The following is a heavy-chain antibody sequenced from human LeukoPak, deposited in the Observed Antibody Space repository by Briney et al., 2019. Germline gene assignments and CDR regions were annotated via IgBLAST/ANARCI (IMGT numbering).Heavy chain of an antibody. CDR3: ARDLGAIAVAGTGFDY. CDR2: ISSSSSTI. V-gene: IGHV3-48*01. CDR1: GFTFSSYS. Sequence: PGGSLRLSCAASGFTFSSYSMNWVRQAPGKGLEWVSYISSSSSTIYYADSVKGRFTISRDNAKNSLYLQMNSLRAEDTAVYYCARDLGAIAVAGTGFDYWGQGTLVTVSS. D-gene: IGHD6-19*01. J-gene: IGHJ4*02.